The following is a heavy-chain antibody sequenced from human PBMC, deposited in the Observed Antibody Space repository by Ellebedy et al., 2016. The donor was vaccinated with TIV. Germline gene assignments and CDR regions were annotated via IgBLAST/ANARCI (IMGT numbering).Heavy chain of an antibody. J-gene: IGHJ4*02. CDR3: AKGSQWLGRTCFDY. V-gene: IGHV3-23*01. Sequence: GESLKISCAASGFTFSSYAMSWVRQAPGKGLEWVSSISGNGGRTDYADSVKGRFTISRANSTNSLYLQMNSLRAEDTAVYYCAKGSQWLGRTCFDYWGQGTLVTVSS. CDR2: ISGNGGRT. CDR1: GFTFSSYA. D-gene: IGHD6-19*01.